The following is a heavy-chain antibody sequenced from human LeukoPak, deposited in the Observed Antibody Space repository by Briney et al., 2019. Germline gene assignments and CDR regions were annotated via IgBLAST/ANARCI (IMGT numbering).Heavy chain of an antibody. V-gene: IGHV1-58*02. CDR1: GFTFTSSA. Sequence: GASVKVSCKASGFTFTSSAMQWVRQARGQRLEWIGWIVVGSGNTNYAQKFQERVTITGDMSTSTAYMELSSLRSEDTAVYYCAADNIISLVAAAGTRAFDIWGQGTMVTVSS. CDR2: IVVGSGNT. D-gene: IGHD6-13*01. J-gene: IGHJ3*02. CDR3: AADNIISLVAAAGTRAFDI.